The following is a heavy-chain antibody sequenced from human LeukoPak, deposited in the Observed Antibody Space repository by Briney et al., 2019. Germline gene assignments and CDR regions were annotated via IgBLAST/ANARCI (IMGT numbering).Heavy chain of an antibody. V-gene: IGHV4-34*09. CDR2: INHSGST. D-gene: IGHD3-22*01. CDR3: ARDRGPYYYDSRGDAFDI. CDR1: GGSFSGYY. J-gene: IGHJ3*02. Sequence: SETLSLTCAVYGGSFSGYYWSWIRQPPGKGLEWIGEINHSGSTYYNPSLKSRVTISVDTSKNQFSLKLSSVTAADTAVYYCARDRGPYYYDSRGDAFDIWGQGTMVTVS.